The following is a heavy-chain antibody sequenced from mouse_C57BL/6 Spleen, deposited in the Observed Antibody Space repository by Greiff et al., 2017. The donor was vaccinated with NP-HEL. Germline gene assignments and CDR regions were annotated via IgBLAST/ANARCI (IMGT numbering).Heavy chain of an antibody. Sequence: QVQLQQSGAELVRPGTSVKVSCKASGYAFTNYLIEWVKQRPGQGLEWIGVINPGSGGTNYNEKFKGKATLTADKSSSTAYMQLSSLTSEDSAVYFCARGGDYDVYAMDYWGQGTSVTVSS. J-gene: IGHJ4*01. D-gene: IGHD2-4*01. CDR2: INPGSGGT. CDR1: GYAFTNYL. CDR3: ARGGDYDVYAMDY. V-gene: IGHV1-54*01.